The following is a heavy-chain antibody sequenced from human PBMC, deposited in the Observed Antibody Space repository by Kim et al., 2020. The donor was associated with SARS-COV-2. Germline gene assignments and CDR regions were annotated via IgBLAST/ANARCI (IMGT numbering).Heavy chain of an antibody. D-gene: IGHD4-17*01. CDR3: ARPDGDLPGVRSGNVGMDV. Sequence: SVKVSCKASGGTFSSYAISWVRQAPGQGLEWMGGIIPIFGTANYAQKFQGRVTITADESTSTAYMELSSLRSEDTAVYYCARPDGDLPGVRSGNVGMDVWGQGTTVTVSS. CDR2: IIPIFGTA. V-gene: IGHV1-69*13. CDR1: GGTFSSYA. J-gene: IGHJ6*02.